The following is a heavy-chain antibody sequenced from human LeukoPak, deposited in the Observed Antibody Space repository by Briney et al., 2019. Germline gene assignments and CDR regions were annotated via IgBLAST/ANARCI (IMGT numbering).Heavy chain of an antibody. J-gene: IGHJ4*02. CDR1: GFTFSSYW. V-gene: IGHV3-7*05. CDR2: IKQDGSEK. Sequence: VGSPRLSCAASGFTFSSYWMSWVRQAPGKGLEWVANIKQDGSEKYYVDSVKGRFTISRDNAENSLYLQMNSLRAEDTAVYYCARGVNYFVLEYWGQGCLVGISS. D-gene: IGHD3-10*02. CDR3: ARGVNYFVLEY.